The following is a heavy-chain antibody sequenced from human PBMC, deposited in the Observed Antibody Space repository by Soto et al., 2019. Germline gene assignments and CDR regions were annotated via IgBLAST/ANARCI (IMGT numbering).Heavy chain of an antibody. CDR3: ARDREVGATAAFDAFEI. CDR1: GYTFTSYA. D-gene: IGHD1-26*01. Sequence: ASVKVSCKASGYTFTSYAMHWVRQAPGQRLEWMGWINAGNGNTKYSQKFQGRVTITRDTSASTAYMELSSLRSEDTAVYYCARDREVGATAAFDAFEIRGQGTTVTVSS. V-gene: IGHV1-3*01. J-gene: IGHJ3*02. CDR2: INAGNGNT.